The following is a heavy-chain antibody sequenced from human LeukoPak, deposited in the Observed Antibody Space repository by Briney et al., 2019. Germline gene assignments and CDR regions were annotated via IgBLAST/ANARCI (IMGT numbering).Heavy chain of an antibody. Sequence: GGALRPSCAASGFSFSRFAMAWVRQAPGEGLEWGSTITGSGQTAYYSDSVKGRFTTSRDNSKNTLYLEMSSLRAEDTAIYYCAKEVLVVIESYLEKWGQGTLVTVSS. CDR1: GFSFSRFA. CDR2: ITGSGQTA. D-gene: IGHD3-22*01. J-gene: IGHJ4*02. V-gene: IGHV3-23*01. CDR3: AKEVLVVIESYLEK.